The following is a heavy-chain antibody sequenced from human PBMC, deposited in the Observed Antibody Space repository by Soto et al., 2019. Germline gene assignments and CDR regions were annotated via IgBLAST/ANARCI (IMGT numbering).Heavy chain of an antibody. CDR1: VGTFSSYA. V-gene: IGHV1-69*14. CDR2: INPIFGTA. Sequence: QVQLVQSGAEVKKPGSSVKVSCKASVGTFSSYAISWVRQAPGQGLEWMGGINPIFGTANYAQKFQGRVTITADKSTSTAYMELSSLRSEDTAVYYCASHGITGTWVYYYGMDVWGQGTTVTVSS. D-gene: IGHD1-7*01. CDR3: ASHGITGTWVYYYGMDV. J-gene: IGHJ6*02.